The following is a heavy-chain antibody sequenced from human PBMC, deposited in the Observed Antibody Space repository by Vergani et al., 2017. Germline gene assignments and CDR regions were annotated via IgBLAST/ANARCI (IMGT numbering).Heavy chain of an antibody. Sequence: QVQLQESGPGLLKPSETLSLTCTVSGYSISSGYYWGWIRQPPGKGLEWIGSISHSGYTFYSPSLKSRVSMSVDTSKNQFSLRVNSVTAADTATYYCARVNAPGVATAGMEPHAFDCWGQGTTVTVSS. J-gene: IGHJ3*01. V-gene: IGHV4-38-2*02. CDR3: ARVNAPGVATAGMEPHAFDC. CDR2: ISHSGYT. D-gene: IGHD6-13*01. CDR1: GYSISSGYY.